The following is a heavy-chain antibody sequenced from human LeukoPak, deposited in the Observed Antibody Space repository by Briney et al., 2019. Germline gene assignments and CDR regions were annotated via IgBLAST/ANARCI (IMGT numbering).Heavy chain of an antibody. V-gene: IGHV1-69*04. D-gene: IGHD5-12*01. J-gene: IGHJ4*02. CDR3: ARVDSGYDGPFDY. CDR1: GGTFSSYA. Sequence: SVKVSCKASGGTFSSYAISWVRQAPGQGLEWMGRIIPILGIANYAQKFQGRVTITADKSTSTAYMELSSLRSEDTAVYYCARVDSGYDGPFDYWGQGTLVTVSS. CDR2: IIPILGIA.